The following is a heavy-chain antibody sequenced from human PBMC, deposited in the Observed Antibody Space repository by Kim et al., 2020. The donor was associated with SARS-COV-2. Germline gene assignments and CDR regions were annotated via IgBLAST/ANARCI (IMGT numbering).Heavy chain of an antibody. Sequence: GGSLRLSCAASGFTVSSNYMSWVRQAPGKGLEWVSVIYSSGSTYYADSVKGRFTISRDNSKNTLYLQMNRLRAEDTAVYYCASQQLGYLDYWGQGTLVTVSS. V-gene: IGHV3-53*01. J-gene: IGHJ4*03. CDR1: GFTVSSNY. CDR2: IYSSGST. CDR3: ASQQLGYLDY. D-gene: IGHD6-13*01.